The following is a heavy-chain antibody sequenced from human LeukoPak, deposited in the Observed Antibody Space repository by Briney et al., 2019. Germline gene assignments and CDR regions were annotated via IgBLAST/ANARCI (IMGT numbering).Heavy chain of an antibody. CDR2: IRKKADGGTT. CDR1: GFTFSNAY. D-gene: IGHD2-2*01. Sequence: GGSLRLSCAAYGFTFSNAYMNWLRQAPAKGLELVALIRKKADGGTTEFAAPVQGRFTVSRDDSKNTVFLQMNSLKTEDTAVYYCGTDLKYGGCRSPHCYAGIWFDPRGQGTLVTVSS. V-gene: IGHV3-15*01. J-gene: IGHJ5*02. CDR3: GTDLKYGGCRSPHCYAGIWFDP.